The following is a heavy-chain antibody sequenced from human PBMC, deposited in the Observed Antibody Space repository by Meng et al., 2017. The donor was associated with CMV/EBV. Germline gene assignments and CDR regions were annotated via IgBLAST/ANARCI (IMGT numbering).Heavy chain of an antibody. CDR1: GFTFSSYA. Sequence: GESLKISCAASGFTFSSYAMHWVRQAPGKGLEWVAVISYDGSNKYYADSVKGRFTISRDNSKNTLYLQMNSLRAGDTAVYYCARDRTSGWNYGMDVWGQGTTVTVSS. J-gene: IGHJ6*02. CDR2: ISYDGSNK. CDR3: ARDRTSGWNYGMDV. D-gene: IGHD6-19*01. V-gene: IGHV3-30-3*01.